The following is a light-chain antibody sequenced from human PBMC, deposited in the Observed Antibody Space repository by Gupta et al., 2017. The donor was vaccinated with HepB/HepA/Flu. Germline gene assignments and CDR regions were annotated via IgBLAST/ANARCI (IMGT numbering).Light chain of an antibody. CDR1: NSDVGGYNY. J-gene: IGLJ1*01. V-gene: IGLV2-14*03. CDR3: TSYTSSITYV. Sequence: QSALTQPASVSGSPGQSITISCTGTNSDVGGYNYVSWYQQHPGKAPKLMIYNVSDRPSGVSNRFSGSKSGNTASLTISGLQAEDEADYYGTSYTSSITYVFGTGTRVTVL. CDR2: NVS.